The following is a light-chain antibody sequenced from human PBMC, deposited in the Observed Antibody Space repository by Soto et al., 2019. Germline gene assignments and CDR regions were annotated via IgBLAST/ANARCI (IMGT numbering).Light chain of an antibody. J-gene: IGLJ1*01. CDR2: SNN. CDR3: AAWDDSLNAYV. V-gene: IGLV1-44*01. CDR1: SSNIGSNT. Sequence: QSVLTQPPSASGTPGQRVTISCSGSSSNIGSNTVNWYQQLPGTAPKLLIHSNNQRPSGVPDRFSGSKSGTSDSLAISGFQSEDEADYYCAAWDDSLNAYVFGTG.